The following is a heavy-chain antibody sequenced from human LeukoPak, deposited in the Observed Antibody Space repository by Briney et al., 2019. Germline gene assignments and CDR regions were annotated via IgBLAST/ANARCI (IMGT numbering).Heavy chain of an antibody. Sequence: ASVKVSCKASGGTFSSYTISWVRQAPGQGLEWMGRIIPILGIANYAQKFQGRVTITADKSTSTAYMELSSLRSEDTAVYYCARHPKKAVAGLYNWGQGTLVTVSS. V-gene: IGHV1-69*02. J-gene: IGHJ4*02. CDR2: IIPILGIA. CDR1: GGTFSSYT. D-gene: IGHD6-19*01. CDR3: ARHPKKAVAGLYN.